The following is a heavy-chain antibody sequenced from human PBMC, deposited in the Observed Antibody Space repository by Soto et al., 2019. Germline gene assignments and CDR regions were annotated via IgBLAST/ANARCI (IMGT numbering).Heavy chain of an antibody. CDR1: GFSISSGYY. Sequence: SETLSLTCAVSGFSISSGYYWGWIRQPPRKGLEWIGSIYYSGTTYYNPSLKSRVTISVDTSKNQFSLKVYSVTAADTAVYYYARDWYRDGYNGGYHDYWGQGTQVTVSS. CDR2: IYYSGTT. CDR3: ARDWYRDGYNGGYHDY. D-gene: IGHD6-25*01. V-gene: IGHV4-38-2*02. J-gene: IGHJ4*02.